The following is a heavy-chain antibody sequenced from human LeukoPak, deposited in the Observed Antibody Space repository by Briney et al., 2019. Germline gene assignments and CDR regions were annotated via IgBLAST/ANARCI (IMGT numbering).Heavy chain of an antibody. J-gene: IGHJ6*03. Sequence: SETLSLTCAVYGGSFSGYYWSWIRQPPGKGLEWIGEINHSGSTNYNPSLKSRVTISVDTSKNQFSLKLSSVTAADTAVYYCARRYSSSWHYYYYMDVWGKGTTVTVSS. CDR2: INHSGST. D-gene: IGHD6-13*01. CDR1: GGSFSGYY. CDR3: ARRYSSSWHYYYYMDV. V-gene: IGHV4-34*01.